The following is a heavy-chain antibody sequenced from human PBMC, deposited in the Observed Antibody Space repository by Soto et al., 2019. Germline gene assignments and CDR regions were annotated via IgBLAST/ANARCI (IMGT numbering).Heavy chain of an antibody. D-gene: IGHD6-6*01. J-gene: IGHJ4*02. CDR1: GFTFSSYG. CDR3: AKGSSSSGVADY. Sequence: GGSMRLSCAASGFTFSSYGMHWVRQAPGKGLEWVAVISYDGSNKYYADSVKGRFTISRDNSKNTLYLQMNSLRAEDTAVYYCAKGSSSSGVADYWGQGTLGTVSS. CDR2: ISYDGSNK. V-gene: IGHV3-30*18.